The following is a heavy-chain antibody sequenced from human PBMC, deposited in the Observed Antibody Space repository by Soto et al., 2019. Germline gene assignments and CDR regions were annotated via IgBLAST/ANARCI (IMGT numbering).Heavy chain of an antibody. CDR3: ARDRYYDRY. J-gene: IGHJ4*02. V-gene: IGHV3-7*01. CDR1: GFTFSAFW. D-gene: IGHD3-22*01. CDR2: INHGGSET. Sequence: EVQVVESGGGLVQPGGSLRLSCSVSGFTFSAFWMSWFRQAPGKGLQWVANINHGGSETHYVDSVKGRFTISRDNAKNSLSLQMNSLRAEDTAVYFCARDRYYDRYWGPGTLVTVSS.